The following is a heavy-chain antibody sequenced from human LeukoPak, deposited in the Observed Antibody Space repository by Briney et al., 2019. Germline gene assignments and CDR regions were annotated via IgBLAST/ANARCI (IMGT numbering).Heavy chain of an antibody. CDR1: GFTFNTYA. J-gene: IGHJ4*02. D-gene: IGHD3-22*01. Sequence: GGSLRLSCVASGFTFNTYAMHWVRQAPGKGLEWVALISYDGNKEYYADFVKGRFTISRVNSKNTLYLQMNSLREEDTAVYYCAREPPGNYDSSSYYYAHFDSWGQGTLVTVSS. V-gene: IGHV3-30*03. CDR2: ISYDGNKE. CDR3: AREPPGNYDSSSYYYAHFDS.